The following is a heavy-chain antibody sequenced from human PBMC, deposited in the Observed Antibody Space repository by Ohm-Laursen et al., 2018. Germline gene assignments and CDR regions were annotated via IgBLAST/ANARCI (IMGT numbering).Heavy chain of an antibody. CDR1: GYTFTSYD. Sequence: GPSVTVSCKASGYTFTSYDINWVRQATGQGLEWMGWMNPNSGNTGYAQKFQGRVTMTRNTSISTAYMELSSLRSEDTAVYYCAREGSSGKRGYYYGMDVGGQGTTVTVSS. D-gene: IGHD6-19*01. CDR3: AREGSSGKRGYYYGMDV. CDR2: MNPNSGNT. J-gene: IGHJ6*02. V-gene: IGHV1-8*01.